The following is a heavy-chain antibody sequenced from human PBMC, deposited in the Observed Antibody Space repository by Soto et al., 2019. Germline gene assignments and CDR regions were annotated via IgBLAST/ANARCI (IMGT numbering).Heavy chain of an antibody. Sequence: QVQLVESGGGVVQPGRSLRLSCAASGFTFTNYGMHWARQAPGKGLEWVAVIWYDGSNKYYADSVKGRFTISRDNSKNTLYLQMNSLRAEDTAVYYSARDRGIVPLDYWGQGTMVTVSS. CDR1: GFTFTNYG. J-gene: IGHJ4*02. D-gene: IGHD2-21*01. CDR3: ARDRGIVPLDY. CDR2: IWYDGSNK. V-gene: IGHV3-33*01.